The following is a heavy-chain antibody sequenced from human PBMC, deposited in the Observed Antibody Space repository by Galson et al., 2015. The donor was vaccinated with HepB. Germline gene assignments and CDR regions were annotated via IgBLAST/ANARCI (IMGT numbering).Heavy chain of an antibody. D-gene: IGHD5-18*01. CDR3: AVDTNMVLDYSRDV. J-gene: IGHJ6*02. CDR1: GYIFTSYS. V-gene: IGHV7-4-1*02. CDR2: LNTITGNP. Sequence: SVKVSCKASGYIFTSYSIHWVRQAPGQGLEWMGWLNTITGNPTYAQGFTGRFVFSLDPSVRTVYLQIISLKTEDTAVYYCAVDTNMVLDYSRDVWGQGTEGTVSS.